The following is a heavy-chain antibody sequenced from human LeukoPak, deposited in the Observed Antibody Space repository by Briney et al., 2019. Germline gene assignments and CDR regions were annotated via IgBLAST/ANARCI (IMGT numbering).Heavy chain of an antibody. CDR3: ARYGPFLEWLFYYYYYYMDV. CDR1: GFTFSSYW. CDR2: IKQDGSEK. J-gene: IGHJ6*03. D-gene: IGHD3-3*02. V-gene: IGHV3-7*01. Sequence: PGGSLRLSCAASGFTFSSYWMSWVRQAPGKGLEWVANIKQDGSEKYYVDSVKGRFTISRDNAKNSLYLQMNSLRAEDTAVYYCARYGPFLEWLFYYYYYYMDVWGKGTTVTVSS.